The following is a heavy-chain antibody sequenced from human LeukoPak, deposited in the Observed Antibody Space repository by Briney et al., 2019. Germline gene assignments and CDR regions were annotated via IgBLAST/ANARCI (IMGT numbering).Heavy chain of an antibody. V-gene: IGHV3-53*01. J-gene: IGHJ4*02. CDR1: GFTVSTNY. CDR3: ARDPNSSGWFDY. D-gene: IGHD6-19*01. Sequence: GGSLRLSCAASGFTVSTNYMNWVRQAPGKGLEWVSVIYSGGPTYYADSVKGRFTISRDNSKNTLYLKMNSLRAEDTAVYYCARDPNSSGWFDYWGRGTLVTVSS. CDR2: IYSGGPT.